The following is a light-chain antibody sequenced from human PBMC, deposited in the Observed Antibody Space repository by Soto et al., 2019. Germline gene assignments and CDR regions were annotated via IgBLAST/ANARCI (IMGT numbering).Light chain of an antibody. V-gene: IGKV1-5*03. J-gene: IGKJ1*01. CDR1: QTISSW. Sequence: DIEMTQAPSTLSAYVGERVSITCRASQTISSWLAWYQQKPGKAPKLLIYKASTLKSGVPSRFSGSGSGTEFTLTISSLQPDDFATYYCQHYNSYSEAFGQGTKVDIK. CDR2: KAS. CDR3: QHYNSYSEA.